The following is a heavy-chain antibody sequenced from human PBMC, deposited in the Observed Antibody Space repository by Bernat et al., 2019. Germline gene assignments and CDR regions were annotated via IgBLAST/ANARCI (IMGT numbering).Heavy chain of an antibody. CDR3: ARRGCSSTSCYEFDY. D-gene: IGHD2-2*01. CDR1: GGSISSNNYY. V-gene: IGHV4-39*01. Sequence: QLQLQESGPGLVKPSETLSLTCTVSGGSISSNNYYWGWIRQPPGKGLEWIGTFYYSGSTYSESTYYNPSLKSRVTISVDTSKNQFSLRLSSVTAADTAVYYCARRGCSSTSCYEFDYWGQGTLVTVSS. CDR2: FYYSGSTYSEST. J-gene: IGHJ4*02.